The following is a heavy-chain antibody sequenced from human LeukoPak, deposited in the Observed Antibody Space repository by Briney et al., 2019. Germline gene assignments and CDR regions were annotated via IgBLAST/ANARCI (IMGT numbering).Heavy chain of an antibody. J-gene: IGHJ4*02. D-gene: IGHD2-21*01. CDR3: ATGLVSAYEY. V-gene: IGHV3-74*01. Sequence: GGSLRLSCAASGLTFTNYWMHWVRQAPGKRLVWVSRIHSDGINTVYADSVKGRFTISRDNAKNMLYLQMHSLRVEDTALYYCATGLVSAYEYWGQGTPVTVSS. CDR2: IHSDGINT. CDR1: GLTFTNYW.